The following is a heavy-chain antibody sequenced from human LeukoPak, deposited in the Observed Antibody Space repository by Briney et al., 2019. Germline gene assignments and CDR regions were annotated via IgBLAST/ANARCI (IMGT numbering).Heavy chain of an antibody. CDR2: ISSSSSYI. Sequence: GGSLRLSCAASGFTFSSYAMNWVRQAPGKGLEWVSSISSSSSYIYYADSVKGRFTISRDNAKNSLYQQMNSLRAEDTAVYYCAREGNGGNVFGAFDIWGQGTMVTVSS. J-gene: IGHJ3*02. CDR3: AREGNGGNVFGAFDI. D-gene: IGHD4-23*01. V-gene: IGHV3-21*01. CDR1: GFTFSSYA.